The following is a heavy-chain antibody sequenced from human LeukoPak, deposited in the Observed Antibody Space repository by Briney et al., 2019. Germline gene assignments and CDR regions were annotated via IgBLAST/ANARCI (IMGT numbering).Heavy chain of an antibody. CDR3: ARTTTGGYYYYYYMDV. CDR1: GGTMNNYY. J-gene: IGHJ6*03. Sequence: SETLSLTCTVSGGTMNNYYWSWIRKPPGKGLEWIGYVYTSGSTLYNPSLNSRVTISIDTSRNHFSLRLTSVTAADTAVFYCARTTTGGYYYYYYMDVWGKGATVTVSS. D-gene: IGHD1-26*01. CDR2: VYTSGST. V-gene: IGHV4-4*09.